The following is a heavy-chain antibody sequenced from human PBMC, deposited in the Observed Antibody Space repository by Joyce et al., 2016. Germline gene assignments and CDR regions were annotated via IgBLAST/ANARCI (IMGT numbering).Heavy chain of an antibody. CDR1: GYSFTDHY. CDR2: INPYSGGT. J-gene: IGHJ3*02. D-gene: IGHD2-2*01. CDR3: ARGPMPPYAFDI. Sequence: QVQLVQSGAEVKKPGASVKVSCQASGYSFTDHYVHWVRQAPGQGLQWMGRINPYSGGTSYAQKCQGRVTLTRDASIATAYMELSSLRSDDTAVYFCARGPMPPYAFDIWGQGTMVTVSS. V-gene: IGHV1-2*06.